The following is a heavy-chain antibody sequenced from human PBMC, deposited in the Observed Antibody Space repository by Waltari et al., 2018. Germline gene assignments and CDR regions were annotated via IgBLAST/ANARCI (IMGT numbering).Heavy chain of an antibody. J-gene: IGHJ4*02. Sequence: EVQLLESGGGLVQPGGSLRLSCAASGFTFSSYAMSWVRQAPGKGLEWVSAISGSGGRTYYADSGKGRFTSSRDNSKNTLYLQMNSLRAEDTAVYYCAKLCNQWLPLYYFDYWGQGTLVTVSS. V-gene: IGHV3-23*01. CDR3: AKLCNQWLPLYYFDY. D-gene: IGHD6-19*01. CDR2: ISGSGGRT. CDR1: GFTFSSYA.